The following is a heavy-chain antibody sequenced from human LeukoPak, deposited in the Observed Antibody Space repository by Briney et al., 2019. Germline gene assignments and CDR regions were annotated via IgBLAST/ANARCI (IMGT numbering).Heavy chain of an antibody. CDR1: GFTFSSYG. V-gene: IGHV3-30*02. Sequence: PGGSLRLSCAASGFTFSSYGMHWVRQAPGKGLEWVAFIRYDGSNKYYADSVKGRFTISRDNSKNTLYLQMNSLRAEDTAVYYCAKVPDSSGYSNFDYWGQGTLVTVSS. J-gene: IGHJ4*02. CDR3: AKVPDSSGYSNFDY. CDR2: IRYDGSNK. D-gene: IGHD3-22*01.